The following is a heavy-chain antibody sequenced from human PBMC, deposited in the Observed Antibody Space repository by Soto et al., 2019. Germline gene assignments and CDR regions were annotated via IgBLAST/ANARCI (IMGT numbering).Heavy chain of an antibody. CDR3: AKRDSGSGRSPPLINY. Sequence: QLLESGGGLVQPVGSLRLSCAASGFTFSSYSMNWVRQAPGKGLQWVATVGGGGDNIFYADSVKGRFTISRDDSQNMVFLQMNSLRPEDTAVYFCAKRDSGSGRSPPLINYWGQGTLVTVSS. D-gene: IGHD3-10*01. CDR1: GFTFSSYS. V-gene: IGHV3-23*01. J-gene: IGHJ4*02. CDR2: VGGGGDNI.